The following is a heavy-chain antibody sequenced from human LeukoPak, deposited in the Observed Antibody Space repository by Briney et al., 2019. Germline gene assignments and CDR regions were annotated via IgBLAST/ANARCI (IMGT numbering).Heavy chain of an antibody. CDR2: MNPNSGNT. Sequence: GASVKVSCKASGYTFTSYDINWVRQATGQGLEWMGWMNPNSGNTGYAQKFQGRVTMTRNTSISTAYMELSGLRSEDTAVYYCARGRYYDSSGYYPRRYAFDIWGQGTLVTVSS. CDR3: ARGRYYDSSGYYPRRYAFDI. CDR1: GYTFTSYD. V-gene: IGHV1-8*01. D-gene: IGHD3-22*01. J-gene: IGHJ4*02.